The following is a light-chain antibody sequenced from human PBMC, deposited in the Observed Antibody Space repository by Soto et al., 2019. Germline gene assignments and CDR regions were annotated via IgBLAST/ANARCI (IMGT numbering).Light chain of an antibody. CDR3: SSYTSNTTLV. J-gene: IGLJ2*01. V-gene: IGLV2-14*01. Sequence: QSALTQPASVSGSPGQSITISCTGTSSDVGAYKFVSWYQQHPGTAPKLVIFEVTRRPSDISNRFSGSKSGNTDSLTISGLQAEDEADFYCSSYTSNTTLVFGGGTKLTVL. CDR1: SSDVGAYKF. CDR2: EVT.